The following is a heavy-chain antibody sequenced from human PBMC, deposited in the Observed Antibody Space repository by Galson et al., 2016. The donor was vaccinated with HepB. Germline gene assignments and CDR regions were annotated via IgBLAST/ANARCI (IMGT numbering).Heavy chain of an antibody. D-gene: IGHD6-19*01. CDR2: VNSDGSRT. V-gene: IGHV3-23*03. CDR3: AKGVAGKGFDY. CDR1: GFTFSTYA. Sequence: SLRLSCAASGFTFSTYAMSWVRQAPGMGLVWVSRVNSDGSRTTYVDSVKGRFTISRDNSKNTLYLQMNSLRAEDTAVYYCAKGVAGKGFDYWGQGTLVTVSS. J-gene: IGHJ4*02.